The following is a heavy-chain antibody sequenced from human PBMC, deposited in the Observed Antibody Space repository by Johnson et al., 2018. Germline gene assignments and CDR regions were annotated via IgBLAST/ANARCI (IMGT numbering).Heavy chain of an antibody. D-gene: IGHD4/OR15-4a*01. V-gene: IGHV1-3*01. CDR3: ATTMTMARYYVYYYMGV. CDR2: IDVAKNNT. CDR1: GFTFTSYT. Sequence: QVQLVESGAEVKKXGASXKVXCKASGFTFTSYTMHWVRQAPGQRLEWMGWIDVAKNNTTYSQKFQDRVTISRDTVATTTYMELSSLRSEDSAIYYCATTMTMARYYVYYYMGVWGTGTTVTVSS. J-gene: IGHJ6*03.